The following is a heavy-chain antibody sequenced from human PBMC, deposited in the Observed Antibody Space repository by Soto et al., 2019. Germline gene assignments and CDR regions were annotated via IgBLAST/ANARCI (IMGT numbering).Heavy chain of an antibody. J-gene: IGHJ5*02. D-gene: IGHD3-22*01. CDR1: EDTLSSYA. CDR3: VREGYYDSSGYYPGWFDP. V-gene: IGHV1-69*06. Sequence: SVKVSCKASEDTLSSYAISWVRQAPGQGLEWMGGIIPFSGTANYAQKFQGRVTITADKSTSTAYMELSGLRSEDTAVYYCVREGYYDSSGYYPGWFDPWGQGTLVTVSS. CDR2: IIPFSGTA.